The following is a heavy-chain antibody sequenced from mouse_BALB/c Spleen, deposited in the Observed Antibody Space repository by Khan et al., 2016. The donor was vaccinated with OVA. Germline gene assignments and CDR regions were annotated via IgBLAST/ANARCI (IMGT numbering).Heavy chain of an antibody. CDR2: IWAGGST. J-gene: IGHJ2*01. CDR1: GFSLTSYC. D-gene: IGHD1-3*01. CDR3: ARLEDI. Sequence: QVQLKESGPGLVAPSQSLSITCTVSGFSLTSYCVHWVRQPPGKGLEWLGVIWAGGSTNYNSALMSRLSISTDNSKGQIFLKMNSLQTSDKAMYYCARLEDIWGQGTTLTVSS. V-gene: IGHV2-9*02.